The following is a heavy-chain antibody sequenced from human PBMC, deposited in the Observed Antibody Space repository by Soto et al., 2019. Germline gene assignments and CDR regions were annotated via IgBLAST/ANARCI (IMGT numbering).Heavy chain of an antibody. Sequence: ASVKVSCKASGYTFTSYYMHWVRQAPGQGLEWMGIINPSGGSTSYAQKFQGRVTMTRDTSTSTVYMELSSLRSEDTAVYYCARDSDYDFWSGYLGRSGDAFEIWGQGTMVTVSS. V-gene: IGHV1-46*03. CDR3: ARDSDYDFWSGYLGRSGDAFEI. D-gene: IGHD3-3*01. J-gene: IGHJ3*02. CDR1: GYTFTSYY. CDR2: INPSGGST.